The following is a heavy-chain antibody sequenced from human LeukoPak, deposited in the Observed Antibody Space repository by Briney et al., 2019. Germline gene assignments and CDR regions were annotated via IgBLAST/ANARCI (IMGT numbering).Heavy chain of an antibody. CDR3: ARGEDAFDI. CDR1: SGSISSYY. J-gene: IGHJ3*02. Sequence: SGTLSLTCTVSSGSISSYYWSWIRQPPGKGLEWIGYIYYSGSTNYNPSLKSRVTISVDASKNQFSLKLSSVTAADTAVYYCARGEDAFDIWGQGTMVTVSS. CDR2: IYYSGST. V-gene: IGHV4-59*01.